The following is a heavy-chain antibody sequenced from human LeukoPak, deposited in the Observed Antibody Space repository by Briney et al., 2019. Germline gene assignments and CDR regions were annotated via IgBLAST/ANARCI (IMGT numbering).Heavy chain of an antibody. Sequence: ASVKVSCKASGYTFTGYYIHWVRQAPGQGLEWMGWINPNSGGTNYAQKFQGRVTMTRDTSISTAYMELSRLRSDDTAVYYCARELNYDSSGYYFDYWGQGTLVTVSS. CDR1: GYTFTGYY. CDR3: ARELNYDSSGYYFDY. V-gene: IGHV1-2*02. CDR2: INPNSGGT. J-gene: IGHJ4*02. D-gene: IGHD3-22*01.